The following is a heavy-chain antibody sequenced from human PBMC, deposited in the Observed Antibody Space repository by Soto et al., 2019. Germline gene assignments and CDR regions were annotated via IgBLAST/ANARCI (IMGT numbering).Heavy chain of an antibody. CDR3: AREGYDYVWGSYRYHRQKDNDFDI. Sequence: ASVKVSCKASGYTFTGYYMHWVRQAPGQGLEWMGWINPNSGGTNYAQKFQGWVTMTRDTSISTAYMELSRLRSDDAAVYYCAREGYDYVWGSYRYHRQKDNDFDIWGQGTMVTVSS. D-gene: IGHD3-16*02. CDR2: INPNSGGT. J-gene: IGHJ3*02. CDR1: GYTFTGYY. V-gene: IGHV1-2*04.